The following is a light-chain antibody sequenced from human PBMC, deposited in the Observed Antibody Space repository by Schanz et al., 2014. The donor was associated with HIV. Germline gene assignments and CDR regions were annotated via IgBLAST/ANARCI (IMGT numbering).Light chain of an antibody. CDR3: QQYGSSPLT. CDR1: QSVTSYY. CDR2: GAS. V-gene: IGKV3-20*01. Sequence: EIVMTQSPATLSVSPGERATLSCRASQSVTSYYLAWYQQKPGQAPRLLIYGASSRATGIPDRFSGSGSGTDFTLTISRLEPEDFAVYYCQQYGSSPLTFGGGTKVEIK. J-gene: IGKJ4*01.